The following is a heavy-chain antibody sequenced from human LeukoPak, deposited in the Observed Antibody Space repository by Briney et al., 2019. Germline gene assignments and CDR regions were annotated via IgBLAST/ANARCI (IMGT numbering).Heavy chain of an antibody. CDR1: GGTFSSYA. J-gene: IGHJ4*02. D-gene: IGHD6-19*01. CDR3: ARELSSGWYYFDY. CDR2: IIPIFGTA. V-gene: IGHV1-69*06. Sequence: SVKVSCKAAGGTFSSYAISWVRQAPGQGLEWMGGIIPIFGTANYAQKFQGRVTITADKSTSTAYMELSSLRSEDTAVYYCARELSSGWYYFDYWVQGTLVTVSS.